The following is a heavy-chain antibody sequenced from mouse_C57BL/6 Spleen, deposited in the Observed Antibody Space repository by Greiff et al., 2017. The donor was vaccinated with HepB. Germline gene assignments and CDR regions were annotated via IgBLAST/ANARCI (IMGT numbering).Heavy chain of an antibody. V-gene: IGHV5-6*01. CDR2: ISSGGSYT. J-gene: IGHJ1*03. Sequence: EVQVVESGGDLVKPGGSLKLSCAASGFTFSSYGMSWVRQTPDKRLEWVATISSGGSYTYYPDSVKGRFTISRDNAKNTLYLQMSSLKSEDTAMYYCARPPYYSNYLWYFDVWGTGTTVTVSS. CDR3: ARPPYYSNYLWYFDV. D-gene: IGHD2-5*01. CDR1: GFTFSSYG.